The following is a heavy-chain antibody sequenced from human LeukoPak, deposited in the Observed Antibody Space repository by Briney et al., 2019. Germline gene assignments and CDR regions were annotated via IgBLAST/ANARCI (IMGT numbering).Heavy chain of an antibody. CDR1: GFTFSSYG. J-gene: IGHJ4*02. CDR3: ARGKYSSGWYYFDY. Sequence: GRSLRLSCAASGFTFSSYGIHWVRQAPGRGLEWVAVMSYDGSNKSYADSVKGRFTISRDNSKNTLFLQMDSLRAEDTAVYYCARGKYSSGWYYFDYWGQGTLVTVSS. D-gene: IGHD6-19*01. V-gene: IGHV3-33*01. CDR2: MSYDGSNK.